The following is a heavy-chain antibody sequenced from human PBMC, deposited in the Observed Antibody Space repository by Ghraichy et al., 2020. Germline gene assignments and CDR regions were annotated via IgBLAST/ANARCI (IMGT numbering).Heavy chain of an antibody. D-gene: IGHD6-13*01. CDR2: ISYDGSNK. CDR3: AKDRRYSSSWYTGYFQH. J-gene: IGHJ1*01. V-gene: IGHV3-30*18. Sequence: GGSLRLSCAASGFTFSSYGMHWVRQAPGKELEWVAVISYDGSNKYYADSVKGRFTISRDNSKNTLYLQMNSLRAEDTAVYYCAKDRRYSSSWYTGYFQHWGQGTLVTVSS. CDR1: GFTFSSYG.